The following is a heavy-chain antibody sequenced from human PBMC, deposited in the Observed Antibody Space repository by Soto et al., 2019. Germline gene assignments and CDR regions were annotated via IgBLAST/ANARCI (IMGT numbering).Heavy chain of an antibody. J-gene: IGHJ6*02. CDR3: ARLGKEEVTSYYYYGLEV. D-gene: IGHD5-18*01. CDR1: GYSFTSYW. Sequence: GESLKISCKGSGYSFTSYWIGCVRQMPGKGLEGMGISYPGDSDTRYSPSFQGQVTISADKSISTAYLQWSSLKASDTAMYYCARLGKEEVTSYYYYGLEVWGQGTTVTVSS. V-gene: IGHV5-51*01. CDR2: SYPGDSDT.